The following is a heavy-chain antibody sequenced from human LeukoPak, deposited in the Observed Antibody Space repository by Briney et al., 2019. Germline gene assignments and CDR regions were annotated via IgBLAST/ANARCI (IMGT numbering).Heavy chain of an antibody. D-gene: IGHD6-13*01. CDR2: ISSSSSYI. CDR1: GFTFSSYS. V-gene: IGHV3-21*01. Sequence: GRSLRLSCAASGFTFSSYSMNWVRQAPGKGLEWVSSISSSSSYIYYADSVKGRFTISRDNAKNSLYLQMNSLRAEDTAVYYCARDLPLAAADPKADYWGQGTLVTVSS. CDR3: ARDLPLAAADPKADY. J-gene: IGHJ4*02.